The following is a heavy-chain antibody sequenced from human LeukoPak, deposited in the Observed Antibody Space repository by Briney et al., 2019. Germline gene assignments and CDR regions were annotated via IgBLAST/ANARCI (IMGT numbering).Heavy chain of an antibody. V-gene: IGHV3-11*01. Sequence: SYISSTRSTIYYAYSVHRRFTISMHNANNSLYLQMNSLRAEDTAVYYFARDYSYCFDYWGQGTLVTVSS. J-gene: IGHJ4*02. D-gene: IGHD5-18*01. CDR3: ARDYSYCFDY. CDR2: ISSTRSTI.